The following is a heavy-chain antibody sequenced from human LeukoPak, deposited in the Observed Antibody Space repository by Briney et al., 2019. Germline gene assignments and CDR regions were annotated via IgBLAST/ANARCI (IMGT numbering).Heavy chain of an antibody. CDR1: GYSFTTYW. V-gene: IGHV5-51*01. CDR3: ATLTNPLRYFSY. J-gene: IGHJ4*02. D-gene: IGHD3-9*01. Sequence: GESLKIYCKGSGYSFTTYWIGWVRQMPGKGLEWMGIIYPGDSDTRYSPSFQGQVTISAEKSISTAYLQWSSLKASDTAIYYCATLTNPLRYFSYWGQGTLVTVSS. CDR2: IYPGDSDT.